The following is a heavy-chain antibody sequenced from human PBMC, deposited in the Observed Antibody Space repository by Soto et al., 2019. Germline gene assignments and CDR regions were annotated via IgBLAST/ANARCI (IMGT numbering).Heavy chain of an antibody. CDR2: VSYSDSS. V-gene: IGHV4-59*12. J-gene: IGHJ4*02. Sequence: PSQPMSLTCTVSGGSISSYYWSWIRQPPGKGLEWIGYVSYSDSSNYNPSLKSRVTISVDTSKNQFSLKLTSVTAADTAVYYCARDKITGLFDYWGQGTLVTVSS. CDR1: GGSISSYY. D-gene: IGHD2-8*02. CDR3: ARDKITGLFDY.